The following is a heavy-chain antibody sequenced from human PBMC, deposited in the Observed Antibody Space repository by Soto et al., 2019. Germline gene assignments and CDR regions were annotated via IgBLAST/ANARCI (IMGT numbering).Heavy chain of an antibody. V-gene: IGHV3-30*03. CDR1: GFAFSSYG. CDR3: ASDLRFLEWLPPYGMDV. CDR2: ISYDGSNK. J-gene: IGHJ6*02. Sequence: GGSLRLSCAASGFAFSSYGMHWVRQAPGKGLEWVAVISYDGSNKYYADSVKGRFTISRDNSKNTLYLQMNSLRAEDTAVYYCASDLRFLEWLPPYGMDVWGQGTTVTV. D-gene: IGHD3-3*01.